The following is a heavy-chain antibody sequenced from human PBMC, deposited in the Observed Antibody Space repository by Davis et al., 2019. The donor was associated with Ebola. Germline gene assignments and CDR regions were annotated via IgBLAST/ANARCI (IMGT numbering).Heavy chain of an antibody. D-gene: IGHD6-13*01. Sequence: GESLKISCAASGFTVSDNYMSWVRQAPGKGLEWVSAISGSGGSTYYADSVKGRFTISRDNSKNTLFLQMSSLRADDTAVYFCAKHPHPSRPTTIDYWGQGTWSPSPQ. CDR2: ISGSGGST. CDR3: AKHPHPSRPTTIDY. V-gene: IGHV3-23*01. J-gene: IGHJ4*02. CDR1: GFTVSDNY.